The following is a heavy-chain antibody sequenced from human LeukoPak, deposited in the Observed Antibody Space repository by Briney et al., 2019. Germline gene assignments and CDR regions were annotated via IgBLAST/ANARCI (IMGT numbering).Heavy chain of an antibody. D-gene: IGHD2-8*02. V-gene: IGHV3-23*01. CDR1: GFTFSSYD. Sequence: GGSLRLSCAASGFTFSSYDMSWVRQAPGKGLEWVSSISASGSRTYYADSVKGRFTISRDNSRDTLYLQMNSLRAEDTAVYYCAKDSSVLVAADDYWGQGTLVTVSS. CDR3: AKDSSVLVAADDY. CDR2: ISASGSRT. J-gene: IGHJ4*02.